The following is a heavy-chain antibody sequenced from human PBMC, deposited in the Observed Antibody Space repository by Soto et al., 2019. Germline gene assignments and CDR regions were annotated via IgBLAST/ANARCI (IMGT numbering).Heavy chain of an antibody. CDR2: IIPIFGTA. J-gene: IGHJ4*02. Sequence: SVKVSCKASGGTFSSYAISWVRQAPGQGLEWMGGIIPIFGTANYAQKFQGRVTITADESTSTAYMELSSLRSEDTAVYYCAREYGAAVAGTPFFDYWGQGTLVTVSS. CDR3: AREYGAAVAGTPFFDY. CDR1: GGTFSSYA. V-gene: IGHV1-69*13. D-gene: IGHD6-19*01.